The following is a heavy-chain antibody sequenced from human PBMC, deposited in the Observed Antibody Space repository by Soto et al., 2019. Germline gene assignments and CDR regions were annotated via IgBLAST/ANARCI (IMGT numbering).Heavy chain of an antibody. CDR1: GFTVSSTY. CDR3: ARSRHTGTYSGRFMDY. D-gene: IGHD1-26*01. CDR2: LYTGTDT. V-gene: IGHV3-53*01. Sequence: GGSLRLSCAASGFTVSSTYLTWVRQAPGKGLEWVAILYTGTDTVYADSVKGRFTISRDSSKNTFYLQMNSLRAEDTAMYFCARSRHTGTYSGRFMDYWGQGSLVTVSS. J-gene: IGHJ4*02.